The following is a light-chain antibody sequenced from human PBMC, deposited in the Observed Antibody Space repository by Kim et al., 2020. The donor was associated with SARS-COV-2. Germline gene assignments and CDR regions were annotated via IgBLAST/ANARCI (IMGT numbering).Light chain of an antibody. CDR3: QQYGASVYT. J-gene: IGKJ2*01. CDR2: GAS. V-gene: IGKV3-20*01. Sequence: PGESATLSCRTSETVSSSYIAWYRQRPGQPPSLLIYGASRRATGIPDRFSGSWSGKDFTLTISRLEPEDFVVYYCQQYGASVYTFGQGTKLEI. CDR1: ETVSSSY.